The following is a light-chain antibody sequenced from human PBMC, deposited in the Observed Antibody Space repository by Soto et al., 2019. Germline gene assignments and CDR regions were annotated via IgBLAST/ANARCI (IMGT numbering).Light chain of an antibody. J-gene: IGLJ1*01. CDR1: SSDVDGYNY. V-gene: IGLV2-14*03. Sequence: QSVLTQPRSGSGSPGQSVTISCTGTSSDVDGYNYVSWYQQHPGKAPKLMIYDVSNRPSGVSNRFSGSKSVNTASLTISGLQTEDEADYYCSSYTSSSTRVFGTGTKVTVL. CDR3: SSYTSSSTRV. CDR2: DVS.